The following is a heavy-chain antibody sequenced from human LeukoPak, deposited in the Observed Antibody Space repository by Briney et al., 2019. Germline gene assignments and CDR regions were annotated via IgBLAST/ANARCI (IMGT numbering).Heavy chain of an antibody. CDR2: MYTSGSS. CDR3: AREDFWSGYRQI. Sequence: SETLSLTCTVSGGSMGNYYWTWFRQPAGKGLQWIGRMYTSGSSNYNPSLRSRVSMSVDTSKNQFSLELTSMTAADTAVYFCAREDFWSGYRQIWGQGTLVTVSS. J-gene: IGHJ4*02. V-gene: IGHV4-4*07. CDR1: GGSMGNYY. D-gene: IGHD3-3*01.